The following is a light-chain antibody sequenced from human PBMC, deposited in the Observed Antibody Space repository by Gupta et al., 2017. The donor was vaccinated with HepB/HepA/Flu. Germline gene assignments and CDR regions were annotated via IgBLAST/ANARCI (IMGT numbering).Light chain of an antibody. J-gene: IGKJ5*01. CDR1: QDIGTW. CDR2: AAY. V-gene: IGKV1-12*01. CDR3: QQDNSLPIT. Sequence: IQITPSPSSVSASVGDRVTITCRASQDIGTWLAWYQQKPGEAPKLLIYAAYSWQSGVPSRFSGSGSGTDFTLTINSRQSEDFATYYCQQDNSLPITFGQGTQMEIK.